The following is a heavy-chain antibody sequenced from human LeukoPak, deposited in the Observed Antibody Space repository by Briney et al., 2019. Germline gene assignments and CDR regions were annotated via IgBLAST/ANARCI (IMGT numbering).Heavy chain of an antibody. J-gene: IGHJ4*02. V-gene: IGHV3-23*01. Sequence: GGSLRLSCAASGFTFSSYAMSWVRQAPGKGLELVSAISGTGGNKHYADSVKGRFTISRDNSKNTLYLQMNSLRAEDTAVYYCAKDRYFLWRFFDYWGQGTLVTVSS. CDR1: GFTFSSYA. CDR3: AKDRYFLWRFFDY. CDR2: ISGTGGNK. D-gene: IGHD2/OR15-2a*01.